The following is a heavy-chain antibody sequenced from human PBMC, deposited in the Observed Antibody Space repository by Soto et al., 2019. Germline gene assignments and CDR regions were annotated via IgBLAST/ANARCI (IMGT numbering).Heavy chain of an antibody. V-gene: IGHV1-18*01. J-gene: IGHJ4*02. CDR2: ISAYNGNT. CDR3: ARDPVYYGSGTTFFDY. CDR1: GYTFTSYG. Sequence: GASVKVSCKASGYTFTSYGISWVRQAPGQGLEWMGWISAYNGNTNYAQKLQGRVTMTTDTSTSTAYMELRSLRSDDTAVYYCARDPVYYGSGTTFFDYWGQGTLVTVSS. D-gene: IGHD3-10*01.